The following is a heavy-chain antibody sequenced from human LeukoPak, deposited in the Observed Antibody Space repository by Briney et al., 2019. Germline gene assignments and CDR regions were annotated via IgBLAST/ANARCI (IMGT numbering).Heavy chain of an antibody. Sequence: PSETLSLTCTVSGASINNYYWSWIRQPPGKGLEWIGYISHSGTASYSPSVKSRVAISVHKSENQFSLTLSSVTAADTAMYYCARRFVDTSGYSYDDYWGQGILVTVSS. V-gene: IGHV4-59*08. J-gene: IGHJ4*02. D-gene: IGHD3-22*01. CDR3: ARRFVDTSGYSYDDY. CDR1: GASINNYY. CDR2: ISHSGTA.